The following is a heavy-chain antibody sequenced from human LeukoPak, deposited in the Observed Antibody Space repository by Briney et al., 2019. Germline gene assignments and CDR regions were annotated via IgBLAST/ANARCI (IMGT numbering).Heavy chain of an antibody. J-gene: IGHJ4*02. CDR2: IIPVFGTE. V-gene: IGHV1-69*05. CDR3: AIYDFYSGYPDF. CDR1: GDTFSNYS. D-gene: IGHD3-3*01. Sequence: SVKVSCKASGDTFSNYSVFWVRHAPGQGLEWMGRIIPVFGTENYAQRFQGRVTLTTDESTSTAYMELSSLRSEDTALYSGAIYDFYSGYPDFWPEGTLVTVST.